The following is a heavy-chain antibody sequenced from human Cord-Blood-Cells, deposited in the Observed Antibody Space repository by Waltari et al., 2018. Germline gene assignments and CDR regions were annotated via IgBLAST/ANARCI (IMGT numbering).Heavy chain of an antibody. Sequence: QVQLQQWGAGLLKPSETLSLTCAVYGGSFRGYYWSWIRPPPGKGLEWIGEINHSGSTNYNPSLKSRVTISVDTSKNQFSLKLSSVTAADTAVYYCARALRSSSSWYGWFDPWGQGTLVTVSS. CDR1: GGSFRGYY. J-gene: IGHJ5*02. D-gene: IGHD6-13*01. V-gene: IGHV4-34*01. CDR3: ARALRSSSSWYGWFDP. CDR2: INHSGST.